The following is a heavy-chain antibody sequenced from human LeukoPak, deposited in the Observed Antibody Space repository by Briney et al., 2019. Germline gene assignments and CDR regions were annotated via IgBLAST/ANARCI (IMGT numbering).Heavy chain of an antibody. CDR3: AREESEF. CDR2: IKPDGSEK. J-gene: IGHJ4*02. D-gene: IGHD3-10*01. V-gene: IGHV3-7*03. Sequence: GSLRLSCAASGFTFSSNWMSWVRQAPGKGLEWVANIKPDGSEKYYVDSVKGRFTISRDNAKNSLYLQMNSLRAEDTAVYYCAREESEFWGQGTLVTVSS. CDR1: GFTFSSNW.